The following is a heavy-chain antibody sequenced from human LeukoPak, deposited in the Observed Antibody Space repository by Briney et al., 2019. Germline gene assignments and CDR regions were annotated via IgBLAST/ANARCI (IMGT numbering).Heavy chain of an antibody. CDR2: IYYSGST. J-gene: IGHJ3*02. Sequence: SETLSLTCTVSGGSISSYYWSWIRQPPGKGLEWIGYIYYSGSTNYNPSLKSRVTISVDTSKNQFSLKLSSVTAADTAVYYCARGAPYSSSSAAFDIWGQGTMVTVSS. CDR3: ARGAPYSSSSAAFDI. V-gene: IGHV4-59*12. CDR1: GGSISSYY. D-gene: IGHD6-6*01.